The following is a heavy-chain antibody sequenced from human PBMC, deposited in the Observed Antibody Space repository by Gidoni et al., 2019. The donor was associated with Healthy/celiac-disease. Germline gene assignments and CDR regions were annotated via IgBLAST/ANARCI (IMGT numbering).Heavy chain of an antibody. CDR2: IYSGGST. D-gene: IGHD3-22*01. CDR1: GFTVSSNY. V-gene: IGHV3-53*01. CDR3: AREDYYDSSGYPYYYYGMDV. Sequence: EVQLVESGGGLIQPGGSLRLSCAASGFTVSSNYMRWVRQAPGKGLELVSVIYSGGSTYYADSVKGRFTISRDNSKNTLYLQMNSLRAEDTAVYYCAREDYYDSSGYPYYYYGMDVWGQGTTVTVSS. J-gene: IGHJ6*02.